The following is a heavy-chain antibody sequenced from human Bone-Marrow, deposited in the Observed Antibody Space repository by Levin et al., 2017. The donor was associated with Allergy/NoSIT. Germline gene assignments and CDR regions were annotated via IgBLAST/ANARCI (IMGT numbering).Heavy chain of an antibody. D-gene: IGHD3-22*01. CDR3: ARGSYDSSGYVDY. CDR1: GFTVSSNY. CDR2: IYSGGST. Sequence: GESLKISCAASGFTVSSNYMSWVRQAPGKGLEWVSVIYSGGSTYYADSVKGRFTISRDNSKNTLYLQMNSLRAEDTAVYYCARGSYDSSGYVDYWGQGTLVTVSS. J-gene: IGHJ4*02. V-gene: IGHV3-53*01.